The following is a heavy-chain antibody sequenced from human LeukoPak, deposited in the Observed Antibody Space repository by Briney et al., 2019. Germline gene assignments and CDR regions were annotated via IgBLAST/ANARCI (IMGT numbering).Heavy chain of an antibody. CDR3: ARDPDYYGMDV. J-gene: IGHJ6*02. CDR1: GGSFSGYY. V-gene: IGHV4-59*01. CDR2: IYYSGST. Sequence: SETLSLTCAVYGGSFSGYYWSWIRQPPGKGLEWIGYIYYSGSTNYNPSLKSRVTISVDTSKNQFSLKLSSVTAADTAVYYCARDPDYYGMDVWGQGTTVTVSS.